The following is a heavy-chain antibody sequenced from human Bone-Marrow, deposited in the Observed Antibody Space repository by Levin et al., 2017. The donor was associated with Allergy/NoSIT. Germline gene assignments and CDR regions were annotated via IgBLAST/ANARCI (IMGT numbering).Heavy chain of an antibody. CDR3: VVHKRGYY. Sequence: GESLKISCATSGFIFSNAWMSWVRQAPGKGLEWVGRIRSNTDGGTTEYAAPVNDRFTISRDDSKNTLYLQMNRLTTEDTALYYCVVHKRGYYWGQGTLVTVSS. CDR1: GFIFSNAW. V-gene: IGHV3-15*01. D-gene: IGHD6-6*01. J-gene: IGHJ4*02. CDR2: IRSNTDGGTT.